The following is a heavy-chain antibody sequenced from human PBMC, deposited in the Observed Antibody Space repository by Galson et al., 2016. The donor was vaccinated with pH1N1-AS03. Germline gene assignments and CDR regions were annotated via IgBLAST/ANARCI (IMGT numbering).Heavy chain of an antibody. D-gene: IGHD3-10*01. J-gene: IGHJ4*02. V-gene: IGHV3-9*01. CDR1: GFTFSSYW. CDR2: ITKQSGAI. Sequence: SLRLSCAASGFTFSSYWMHWVRQAPGKGLEWVSGITKQSGAIHAEDSVKGRFTISRDNATNTLQFQLSSLRVEATALYYCVKDRGGRRYYFDRWGQGTLVTVS. CDR3: VKDRGGRRYYFDR.